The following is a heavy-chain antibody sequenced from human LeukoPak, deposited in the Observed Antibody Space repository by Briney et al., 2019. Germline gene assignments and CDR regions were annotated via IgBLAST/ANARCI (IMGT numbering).Heavy chain of an antibody. J-gene: IGHJ4*02. CDR2: IIPDSGGT. CDR3: ARDTRTPRKAVPGKGDFDY. D-gene: IGHD6-19*01. CDR1: GYTFTGNY. Sequence: GASVKVSCKTSGYTFTGNYINWVRQAPGQGLEWMGWIIPDSGGTNYAQKFQDRLIMTRDTSTSTAYMELRRLRSDDTAIYYCARDTRTPRKAVPGKGDFDYWGQGTLVTVSS. V-gene: IGHV1-2*02.